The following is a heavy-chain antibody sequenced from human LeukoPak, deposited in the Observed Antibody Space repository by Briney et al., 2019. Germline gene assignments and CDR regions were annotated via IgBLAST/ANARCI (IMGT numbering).Heavy chain of an antibody. CDR2: IYYSGST. CDR1: GGSISSSSYY. D-gene: IGHD3-10*01. J-gene: IGHJ3*02. V-gene: IGHV4-30-4*08. Sequence: SETLSLTCTVSGGSISSSSYYWGWIRQPPGKGLEWIGYIYYSGSTYYNPSLKSRVTISVDTSKNQFSLKLSSVTAADTAVYYCARGGTMVRGLQGVDIWGQGTMVTVSS. CDR3: ARGGTMVRGLQGVDI.